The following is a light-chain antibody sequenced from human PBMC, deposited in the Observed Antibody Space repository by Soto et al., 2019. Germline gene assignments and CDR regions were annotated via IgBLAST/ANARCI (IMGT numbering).Light chain of an antibody. J-gene: IGKJ3*01. V-gene: IGKV3D-15*01. Sequence: EIVMTQSPATLSVSPGERATLSCRASQSVSSSLAWYQQKPGQAPRLLIYAASTRATGIPARFIGSGSGTEFTLTISSLQSEDFAGYYCQHCNIWRPIFTGGRGTKVDIK. CDR3: QHCNIWRPIFT. CDR2: AAS. CDR1: QSVSSS.